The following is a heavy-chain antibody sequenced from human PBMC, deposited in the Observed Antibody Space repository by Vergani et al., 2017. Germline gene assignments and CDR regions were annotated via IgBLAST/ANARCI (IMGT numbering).Heavy chain of an antibody. Sequence: EVQLVQSGAEVKKPGATMKISCKVSGYTFTDHYMHWVKQAPGKGLEWMGLVDPEDGETIYAEKFKGRVTIAADTSTDTAHLELSSLRSEDTAVYYCARVRSHYDILTGYGDWFDPWGQGTLVTVSS. CDR2: VDPEDGET. V-gene: IGHV1-69-2*01. D-gene: IGHD3-9*01. CDR3: ARVRSHYDILTGYGDWFDP. J-gene: IGHJ5*02. CDR1: GYTFTDHY.